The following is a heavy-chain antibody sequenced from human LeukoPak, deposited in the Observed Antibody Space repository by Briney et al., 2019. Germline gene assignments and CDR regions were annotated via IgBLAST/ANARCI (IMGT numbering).Heavy chain of an antibody. Sequence: GGSLRLSCAASGFTFSRYWMNWVRQAPGKGLEWVSSISSSSSYIYYADSVKGRFTISRDNAKISLYLQMNSLRAEDTAVYYCARDYYGSGHFDYWGQGTLVTASS. CDR2: ISSSSSYI. CDR1: GFTFSRYW. V-gene: IGHV3-21*01. J-gene: IGHJ4*02. CDR3: ARDYYGSGHFDY. D-gene: IGHD3-10*01.